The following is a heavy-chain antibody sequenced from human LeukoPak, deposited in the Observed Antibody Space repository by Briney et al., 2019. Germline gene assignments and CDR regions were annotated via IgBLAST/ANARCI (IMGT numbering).Heavy chain of an antibody. J-gene: IGHJ5*02. V-gene: IGHV3-9*01. CDR1: GFTFDDYA. CDR3: AKGPRAGYYDSKRRNWFDP. Sequence: GGSLRLSCAASGFTFDDYAMHWVRQAPGKGLEWVSGISWNSGSIGYADSVKGRFTISRDNAKNSLYLQMNSLRAEDTALYYCAKGPRAGYYDSKRRNWFDPWGQGTLVTVSS. CDR2: ISWNSGSI. D-gene: IGHD3-22*01.